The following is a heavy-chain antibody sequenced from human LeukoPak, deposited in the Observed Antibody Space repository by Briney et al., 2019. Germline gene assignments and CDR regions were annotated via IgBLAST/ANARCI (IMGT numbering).Heavy chain of an antibody. CDR3: AKGGKWDVTPFDY. V-gene: IGHV3-23*01. CDR2: ISGGGGST. J-gene: IGHJ4*02. Sequence: GGSLRLSCVASGFTFSSYSMNWVRQAPGKGLEWVSTISGGGGSTYYADSVKGRFTISRDNSKNTLYLQVNSLRAEDTAVYYCAKGGKWDVTPFDYWGQGTLVAVSS. D-gene: IGHD1-26*01. CDR1: GFTFSSYS.